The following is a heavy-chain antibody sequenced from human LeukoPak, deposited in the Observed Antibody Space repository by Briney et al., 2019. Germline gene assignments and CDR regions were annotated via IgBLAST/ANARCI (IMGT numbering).Heavy chain of an antibody. J-gene: IGHJ5*02. D-gene: IGHD6-13*01. CDR3: ARDVSSSWYTFGFDP. V-gene: IGHV4-59*01. Sequence: SETLSLTCTVSGGSISSYYWSWIRQPPGKGLEWIGYIYYSGSTNYNPSLKSRVTISVDTSMNQFSLKLSSVTAADTAVYYCARDVSSSWYTFGFDPWGQGTLVTVSS. CDR1: GGSISSYY. CDR2: IYYSGST.